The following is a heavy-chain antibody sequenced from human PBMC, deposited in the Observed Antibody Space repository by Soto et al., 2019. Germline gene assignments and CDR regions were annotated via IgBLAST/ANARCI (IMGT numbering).Heavy chain of an antibody. CDR1: GFTFSSYS. J-gene: IGHJ5*02. CDR2: ISSSSSYI. D-gene: IGHD6-19*01. V-gene: IGHV3-21*01. Sequence: GGSLRLSCAASGFTFSSYSMNWVRQAPGKGLEWVSSISSSSSYIYYADSVKGRFTISRDNAKNSLYLQMNSLRAEDTAVYYCASNPIAVAGSWFDPWGQGTLVTVSS. CDR3: ASNPIAVAGSWFDP.